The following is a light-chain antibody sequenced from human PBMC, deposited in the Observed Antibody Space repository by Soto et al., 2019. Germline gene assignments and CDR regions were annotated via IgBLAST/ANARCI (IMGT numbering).Light chain of an antibody. CDR2: GTS. J-gene: IGKJ1*01. Sequence: IFLTQSPGIPSLSPRERTPHSFTASQSIDSKYSTWYQQKPGQAPRLIIYGTSNRATGIPERFKGSGSGTDFTLTINRLEPEDFAVYYCQQYGRAFGQGTKVDIK. CDR3: QQYGRA. CDR1: QSIDSKY. V-gene: IGKV3-20*01.